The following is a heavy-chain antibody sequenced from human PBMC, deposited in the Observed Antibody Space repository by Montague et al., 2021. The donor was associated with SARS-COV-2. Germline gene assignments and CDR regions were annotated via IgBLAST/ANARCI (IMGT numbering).Heavy chain of an antibody. CDR3: ASEMATIEYYYYGMDV. V-gene: IGHV3-48*03. CDR2: ISSSGSTI. CDR1: GFTFSSYG. Sequence: SLRLSCAASGFTFSSYGMNWVRQAPGKGLEWVSYISSSGSTIYYADSVKGRFTISRDNAKNSLYLQMNSLRAEDTAVYYCASEMATIEYYYYGMDVWGQGTTVTVSS. D-gene: IGHD5-24*01. J-gene: IGHJ6*02.